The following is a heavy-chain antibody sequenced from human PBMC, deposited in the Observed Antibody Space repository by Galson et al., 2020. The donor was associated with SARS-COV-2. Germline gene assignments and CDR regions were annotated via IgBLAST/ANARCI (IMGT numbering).Heavy chain of an antibody. CDR3: ARDIPHSWSCEFDY. V-gene: IGHV3-33*01. CDR2: IWYDGSNK. J-gene: IGHJ4*02. D-gene: IGHD2-2*02. CDR1: GFTFSSYG. Sequence: GGSLRLSCAASGFTFSSYGIHWVRQAPGKGLEWVAVIWYDGSNKYYADSVKGRFTISRDNSKNTLYLQMNSLRAEDTAVYYCARDIPHSWSCEFDYWGQGTLVTVST.